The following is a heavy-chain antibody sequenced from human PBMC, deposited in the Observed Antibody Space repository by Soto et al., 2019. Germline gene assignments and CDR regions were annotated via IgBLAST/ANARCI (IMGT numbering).Heavy chain of an antibody. CDR2: INPSGGST. Sequence: VASVKVSCKASGYTFTSYYMHWVRQAPGQGLEWMGIINPSGGSTSYAQKFQGRVTMTRDTSTSTVYMELSSLRSEDTAVYYCARRGPGVPAAMLVYYYYGMDVWGQGTTVTVSS. D-gene: IGHD2-2*01. V-gene: IGHV1-46*01. CDR3: ARRGPGVPAAMLVYYYYGMDV. J-gene: IGHJ6*02. CDR1: GYTFTSYY.